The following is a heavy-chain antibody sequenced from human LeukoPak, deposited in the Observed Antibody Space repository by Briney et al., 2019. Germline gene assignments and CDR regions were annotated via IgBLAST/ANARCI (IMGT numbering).Heavy chain of an antibody. Sequence: GGSLRLSCAASGFTFSSYWMSWVRQAPGKGLEWVANIKQDGSEKYYVDSVKGRFTISRDNAKNSLYLQMNSLRAEDTAVYYCARESGNGYNLYLDYWGQGTLVTVSS. V-gene: IGHV3-7*01. CDR3: ARESGNGYNLYLDY. J-gene: IGHJ4*02. CDR1: GFTFSSYW. CDR2: IKQDGSEK. D-gene: IGHD5-24*01.